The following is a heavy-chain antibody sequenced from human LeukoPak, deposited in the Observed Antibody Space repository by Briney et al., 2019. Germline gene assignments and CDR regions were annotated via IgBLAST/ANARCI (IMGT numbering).Heavy chain of an antibody. J-gene: IGHJ4*02. D-gene: IGHD3-22*01. V-gene: IGHV1-2*02. CDR2: INPNSGGT. CDR1: GYTFTSYY. CDR3: ARVYDSSGFSVY. Sequence: ASAKVSCKASGYTFTSYYMHWVRQAPGQGLEWMGWINPNSGGTNYAQKFQGRVTMTRDTSISTAYMELSRLRSDDTAVYYCARVYDSSGFSVYWGQGTLVTVSS.